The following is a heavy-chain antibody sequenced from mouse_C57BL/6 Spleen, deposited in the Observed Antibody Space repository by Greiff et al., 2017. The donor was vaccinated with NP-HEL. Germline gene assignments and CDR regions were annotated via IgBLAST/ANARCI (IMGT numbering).Heavy chain of an antibody. V-gene: IGHV1-55*01. CDR1: GYTFTSYW. D-gene: IGHD2-3*01. CDR3: ARFGSSDGYYLWFAY. J-gene: IGHJ3*01. CDR2: IYPGSGST. Sequence: VQLQQPGAELVKPGASVKMSCKASGYTFTSYWITWVKQRPGQGLEWIGDIYPGSGSTNYNEKFKSKATLTVDTSSSTAYMQLSSLTSEDSAVYYCARFGSSDGYYLWFAYWGQGTLVTVSA.